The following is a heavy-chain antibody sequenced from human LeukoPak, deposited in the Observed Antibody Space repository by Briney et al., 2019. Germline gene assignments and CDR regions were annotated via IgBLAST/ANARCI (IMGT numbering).Heavy chain of an antibody. CDR1: GGSFSSYY. CDR2: INHSGST. D-gene: IGHD6-19*01. J-gene: IGHJ4*02. Sequence: SETLSLTCAVYGGSFSSYYCSWIRQPPRNGLECIAEINHSGSTNYNPSLKSRVTISVDTPKNQFSLKLSSVTAAETAVYYCARDVLSSGWYRPPGDWGQGTLVTVSS. V-gene: IGHV4-34*01. CDR3: ARDVLSSGWYRPPGD.